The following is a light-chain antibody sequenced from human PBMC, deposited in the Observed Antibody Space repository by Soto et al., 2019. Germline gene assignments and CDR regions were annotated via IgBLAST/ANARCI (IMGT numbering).Light chain of an antibody. CDR2: EVS. V-gene: IGLV2-8*01. CDR1: SSDVGGYKY. J-gene: IGLJ2*01. Sequence: QSALTQPPSASGSPGQSVTISCTGTSSDVGGYKYVSWYQQHPGKAPKLMIYEVSARPSGVPARFSGSKSGNTASLTVSGLQAEDEADYYCSSYAGTNNFVVFGGGTKLTVL. CDR3: SSYAGTNNFVV.